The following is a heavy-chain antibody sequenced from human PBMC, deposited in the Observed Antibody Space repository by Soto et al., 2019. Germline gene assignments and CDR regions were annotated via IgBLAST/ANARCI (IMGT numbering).Heavy chain of an antibody. V-gene: IGHV4-34*01. J-gene: IGHJ5*02. CDR1: GRSFSRYY. CDR3: ARGRTRTGYSSSWYVRYGGASDNWFDP. Sequence: PSETLSLTCGAYGRSFSRYYLSWIRQPPGKGLEWIAEINHSGSTNYHPSLKSRVTISVDPSKNPFSLKLSSVAAADTAVYYGARGRTRTGYSSSWYVRYGGASDNWFDPWGQGTLVTVS. CDR2: INHSGST. D-gene: IGHD6-13*01.